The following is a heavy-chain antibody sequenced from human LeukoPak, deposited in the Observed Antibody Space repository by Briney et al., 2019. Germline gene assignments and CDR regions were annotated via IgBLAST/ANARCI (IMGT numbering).Heavy chain of an antibody. CDR2: ISGRGGSP. CDR3: AKVNQDGSGTYYLSYYFDY. J-gene: IGHJ4*02. Sequence: GGSLRLSCAACGFTYSSYAMNWVRQAPGKGREWVSGISGRGGSPHYADSVKGRFTISRDNSKNTLYLQMNSLRAEDTAVYYCAKVNQDGSGTYYLSYYFDYWGQGTLVTVSS. CDR1: GFTYSSYA. V-gene: IGHV3-23*01. D-gene: IGHD3-10*01.